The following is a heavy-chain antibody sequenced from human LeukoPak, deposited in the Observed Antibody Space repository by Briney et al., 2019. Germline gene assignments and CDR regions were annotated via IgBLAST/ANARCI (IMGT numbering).Heavy chain of an antibody. CDR3: ARDPRRDGYEIGSFDY. V-gene: IGHV3-30-3*01. D-gene: IGHD5-24*01. J-gene: IGHJ4*02. CDR2: ISYDGSNK. CDR1: GFTFSSYA. Sequence: PGGSLRLSCAASGFTFSSYAMHWVRQAPGKGLEWVAVISYDGSNKYYADSVKGRFTISRDNSKNTLYLQMNSLRAEDTAVYYCARDPRRDGYEIGSFDYWGQGTLVTVSS.